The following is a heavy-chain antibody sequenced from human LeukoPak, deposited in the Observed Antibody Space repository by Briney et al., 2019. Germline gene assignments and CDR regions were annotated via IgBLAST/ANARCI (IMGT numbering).Heavy chain of an antibody. CDR1: GGSFSGYY. D-gene: IGHD2-2*01. CDR2: LNDSGST. CDR3: ARRALRYCSSTSCPAQYYGVDV. J-gene: IGHJ6*04. Sequence: SETLSLTCAVYGGSFSGYYWSWIRQPPGKGLEWIGELNDSGSTKYNPSLKSRVTISVDTSKNQFSLKVNFVIAADTAVYYCARRALRYCSSTSCPAQYYGVDVWGKGTTVTVSS. V-gene: IGHV4-34*01.